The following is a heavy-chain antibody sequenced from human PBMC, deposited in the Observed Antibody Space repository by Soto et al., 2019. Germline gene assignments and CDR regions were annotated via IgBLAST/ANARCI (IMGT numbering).Heavy chain of an antibody. CDR3: AKGRSSTRRKGDYFWSGYHILNYYHGMDV. D-gene: IGHD3-3*01. CDR2: ISYDGSNK. J-gene: IGHJ6*02. CDR1: GFTFSSYG. Sequence: GGSLRLSCAASGFTFSSYGMHWVRQAPGKGLEWVAVISYDGSNKYYADSVKGRFTISRDNSKNTLYLQMNSLRAEDTAVYYCAKGRSSTRRKGDYFWSGYHILNYYHGMDVCGQGTRVTVSS. V-gene: IGHV3-30*18.